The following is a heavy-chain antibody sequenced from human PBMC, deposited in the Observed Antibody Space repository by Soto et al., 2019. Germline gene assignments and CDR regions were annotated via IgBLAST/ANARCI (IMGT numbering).Heavy chain of an antibody. D-gene: IGHD6-19*01. CDR2: IDSSGEK. V-gene: IGHV2-26*01. J-gene: IGHJ5*02. Sequence: QVTLKESGPVLVKPTETLTLRSTVSGLSITDSEMGVSWIRQPPGQPLEWLAHIDSSGEKSYRTFLKSRLAISKDTSKSQIVLTMTNMDPADTATYYCARRLLAVAVSPWFDPWGQGIPVTVSS. CDR1: GLSITDSEMG. CDR3: ARRLLAVAVSPWFDP.